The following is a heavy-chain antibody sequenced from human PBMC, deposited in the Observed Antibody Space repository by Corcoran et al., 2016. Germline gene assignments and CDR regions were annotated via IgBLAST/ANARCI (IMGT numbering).Heavy chain of an antibody. CDR1: GGSISSYY. CDR3: ARVSPYGSGSYPSQLDY. Sequence: QVQLQESGPGLVKPSETLSLTCTVSGGSISSYYWSWIRQPPGKGLEWIGYIYYSGSTNYNPSLKSRVTILVDTSKNQFSLKLSSVTAADTAVYYCARVSPYGSGSYPSQLDYWGQGTLVTVSS. CDR2: IYYSGST. J-gene: IGHJ4*02. D-gene: IGHD3-10*01. V-gene: IGHV4-59*01.